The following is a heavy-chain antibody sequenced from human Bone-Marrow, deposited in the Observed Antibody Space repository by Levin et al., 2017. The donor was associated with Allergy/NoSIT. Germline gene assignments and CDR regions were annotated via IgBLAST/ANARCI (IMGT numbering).Heavy chain of an antibody. CDR3: ARVAGYSFGYYFDH. V-gene: IGHV4-30-2*01. Sequence: SQTLSLTCAVSGGSISSGGYSWSWIRQPPGKGLEWIGNIYLSGSTNDNPSLKSRVTISVDRSKNLSSLKLSSVTAADTVVHYCARVAGYSFGYYFDHWGQGTLVTVSS. CDR1: GGSISSGGYS. CDR2: IYLSGST. D-gene: IGHD5-18*01. J-gene: IGHJ4*02.